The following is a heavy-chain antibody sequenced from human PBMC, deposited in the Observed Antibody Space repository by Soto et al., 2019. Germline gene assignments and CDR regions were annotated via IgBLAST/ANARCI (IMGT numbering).Heavy chain of an antibody. CDR1: GFTVSRYP. CDR3: AREWRDGYSSGFDY. CDR2: VSIDGSNK. V-gene: IGHV3-30-3*01. Sequence: QVQLVESGGGVVQPGRSLRVSCAASGFTVSRYPMHWVRQAPGKGLEWVAIVSIDGSNKYYAEYVKGRFTISRDNSKNTLYLQMNSLRAEDTAVYYCAREWRDGYSSGFDYWGQGALFTVSS. J-gene: IGHJ4*02. D-gene: IGHD6-19*01.